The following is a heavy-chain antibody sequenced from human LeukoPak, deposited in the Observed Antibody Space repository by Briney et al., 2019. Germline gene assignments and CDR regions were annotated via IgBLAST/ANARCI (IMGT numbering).Heavy chain of an antibody. CDR3: AKVSTRYFDWFHTAPYYFDY. D-gene: IGHD3-9*01. CDR1: GFTFSSYS. J-gene: IGHJ4*02. Sequence: GGSLRLSCAASGFTFSSYSMNWVRQAPGKGLEWVSAISGSGGSTYYADSVKGRFTISRDNSKNTLYLQMNSLRAEDTAVYYCAKVSTRYFDWFHTAPYYFDYWGQGTLVTVSS. V-gene: IGHV3-23*01. CDR2: ISGSGGST.